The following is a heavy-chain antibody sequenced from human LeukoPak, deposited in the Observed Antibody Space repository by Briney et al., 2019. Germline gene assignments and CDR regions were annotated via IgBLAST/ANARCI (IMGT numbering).Heavy chain of an antibody. CDR3: AKGKAAHYHSVTDEYYYYLDV. D-gene: IGHD3-9*01. J-gene: IGHJ6*03. CDR2: ISYSGST. V-gene: IGHV4-31*03. CDR1: GGSISSGGYY. Sequence: PSQTLSLTCTVSGGSISSGGYYWSWIRQAPGKGLEWIGEISYSGSTKYNPSLKSRVTIEVDTSKKQISLNLSSVTAADTAVYYCAKGKAAHYHSVTDEYYYYLDVWGKGTTVIVSS.